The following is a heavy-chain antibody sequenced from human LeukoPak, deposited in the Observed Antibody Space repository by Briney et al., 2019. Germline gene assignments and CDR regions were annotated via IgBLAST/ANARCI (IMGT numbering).Heavy chain of an antibody. CDR1: GFTLDDYA. D-gene: IGHD4-17*01. CDR2: ISWNSGSI. CDR3: AKERATTVTTTSTFDY. Sequence: GRSLRLSCAASGFTLDDYAMHWVRQAPGKGLEWVSGISWNSGSIGSADSVKGRFTISRDNAKNSLYLQMNSLRAEDTALYYCAKERATTVTTTSTFDYWGQGTLVTVSS. V-gene: IGHV3-9*01. J-gene: IGHJ4*02.